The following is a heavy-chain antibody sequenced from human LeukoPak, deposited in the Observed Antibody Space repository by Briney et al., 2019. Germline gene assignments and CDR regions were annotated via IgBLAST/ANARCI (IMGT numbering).Heavy chain of an antibody. CDR3: ASVGVPAAPFDP. J-gene: IGHJ5*02. Sequence: GGSLRLSCAASGFTFSDYYMNWIRQAPWKGLEWVSYISSSGSTIYYADSVKGRFTISRDNAKNSLYLQMNSLRAEDTAVYYYASVGVPAAPFDPWGQGTLVTVSS. D-gene: IGHD2-2*01. V-gene: IGHV3-11*04. CDR1: GFTFSDYY. CDR2: ISSSGSTI.